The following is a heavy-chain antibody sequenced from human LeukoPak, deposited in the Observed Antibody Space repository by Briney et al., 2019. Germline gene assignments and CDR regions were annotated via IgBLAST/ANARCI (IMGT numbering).Heavy chain of an antibody. J-gene: IGHJ3*02. CDR3: ARGTSVVDAFDI. V-gene: IGHV3-74*01. CDR2: IKSDGSTT. CDR1: GFTFSSYW. Sequence: GGSLRLSCAVSGFTFSSYWMHWVRQAPGMGLVWVSRIKSDGSTTSYADSVKGRFTISRDNAKNTLYLQMNSLRAEDTAVYYCARGTSVVDAFDIWGQGTMVTVSS. D-gene: IGHD2-15*01.